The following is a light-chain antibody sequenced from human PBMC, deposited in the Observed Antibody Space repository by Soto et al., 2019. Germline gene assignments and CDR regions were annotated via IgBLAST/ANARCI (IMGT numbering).Light chain of an antibody. Sequence: SYELTQPPSVSVSPGQTARITCSGDALPKQYAYWYQQKPGQAPVLVLYKDSERPSGIPERFSGYSSGTTVTLTISGVQAEDEADYSCQSADSSGTYPQVFGGGTKVTVL. CDR1: ALPKQY. CDR3: QSADSSGTYPQV. CDR2: KDS. J-gene: IGLJ2*01. V-gene: IGLV3-25*03.